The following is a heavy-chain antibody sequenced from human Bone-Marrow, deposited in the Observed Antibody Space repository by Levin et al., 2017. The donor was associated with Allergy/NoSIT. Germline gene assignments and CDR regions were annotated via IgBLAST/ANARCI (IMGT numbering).Heavy chain of an antibody. D-gene: IGHD3-3*01. V-gene: IGHV1-69*01. CDR1: GGTFSSYA. CDR2: IIPIFGTA. J-gene: IGHJ6*02. Sequence: KISCKASGGTFSSYAISWVRQAPGQGLEWMGGIIPIFGTANYAQKFQGRVTITADESTSTAYMELSSLRSEDTAVYYCARELAVRREPSDDFWSGYYSYYYGMDVWGQGTTVTVSS. CDR3: ARELAVRREPSDDFWSGYYSYYYGMDV.